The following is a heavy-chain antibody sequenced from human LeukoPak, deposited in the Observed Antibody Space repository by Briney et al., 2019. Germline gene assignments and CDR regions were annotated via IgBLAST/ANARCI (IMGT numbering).Heavy chain of an antibody. D-gene: IGHD1-26*01. CDR3: AKDGVGATATQH. CDR2: IRYEGSNK. Sequence: PGGSLRLSCAASGFTFSSYGMHWVRQAPGKGLEWVAFIRYEGSNKYYADSVKGRFTISRDNSKNTLYLQMNSLRAEDTAVYYCAKDGVGATATQHWGQGTLVTVSS. CDR1: GFTFSSYG. V-gene: IGHV3-30*02. J-gene: IGHJ1*01.